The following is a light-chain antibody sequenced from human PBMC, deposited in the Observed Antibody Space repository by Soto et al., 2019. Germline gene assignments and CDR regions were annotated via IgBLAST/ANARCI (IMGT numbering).Light chain of an antibody. CDR1: QSVSSSF. V-gene: IGKV3-20*01. J-gene: IGKJ1*01. Sequence: EMVLTQSPDTLSLSPGERATLSCRASQSVSSSFLVWYQQKPGQAPRLFIYGAFSRATGIPDRFSGSGSGTDFTLTISRLEPEDFAVYYCQQYGSSPLGTFGQGTKVEIK. CDR3: QQYGSSPLGT. CDR2: GAF.